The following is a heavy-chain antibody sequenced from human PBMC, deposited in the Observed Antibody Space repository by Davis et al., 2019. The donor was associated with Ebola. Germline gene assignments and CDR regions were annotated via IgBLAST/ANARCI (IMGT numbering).Heavy chain of an antibody. CDR2: ISSSSSYT. J-gene: IGHJ6*02. V-gene: IGHV3-11*06. Sequence: GESLKISCAASGITFSDYYMSWIRQAPGKGLEWVSYISSSSSYTNYADSVKGRFTISRDNAKNSLYLQMNSLRAEDTAVYYCARSSIAARPGYYYGMDVWGQGTTVTVSS. CDR3: ARSSIAARPGYYYGMDV. CDR1: GITFSDYY. D-gene: IGHD6-6*01.